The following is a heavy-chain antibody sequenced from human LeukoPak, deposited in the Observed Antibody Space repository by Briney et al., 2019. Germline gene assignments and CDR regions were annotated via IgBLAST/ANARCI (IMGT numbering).Heavy chain of an antibody. Sequence: PSETLSLTCAVSGGSISSSNWWSWVRQPPGKGMEWIGEIYHSGSTNYNPSLKSRVTISVDKSKNQFSLKLSSVTAADTAVYYCARTTMVRGVIITDTFDPWGQGTLVTVSS. D-gene: IGHD3-10*01. J-gene: IGHJ5*02. CDR1: GGSISSSNW. CDR2: IYHSGST. V-gene: IGHV4-4*02. CDR3: ARTTMVRGVIITDTFDP.